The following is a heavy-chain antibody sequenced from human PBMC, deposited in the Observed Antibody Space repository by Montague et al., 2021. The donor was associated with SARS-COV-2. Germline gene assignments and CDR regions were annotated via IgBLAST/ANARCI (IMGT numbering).Heavy chain of an antibody. CDR3: ARDVVTHLGTFDY. J-gene: IGHJ4*02. V-gene: IGHV4-4*07. Sequence: SETLSLTCTVSGDSITYFYWRWIRQPAGKGPEWIGRVSSSGSTNXNPSLRSRVSMSVDTSKSQFSLKLSSVTAADTAVYYCARDVVTHLGTFDYWGRGTLVTVSS. CDR1: GDSITYFY. CDR2: VSSSGST. D-gene: IGHD4-23*01.